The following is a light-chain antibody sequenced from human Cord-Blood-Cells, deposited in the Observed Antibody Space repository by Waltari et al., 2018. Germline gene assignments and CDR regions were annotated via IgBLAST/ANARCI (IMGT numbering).Light chain of an antibody. V-gene: IGLV1-40*01. CDR3: QSYDSSRSGWV. CDR2: GNS. CDR1: SSNIGAGYD. Sequence: QSVLTQPPSVSGAPGQRVTLSCPGSSSNIGAGYDLHWYQQLPGTAPKLLIYGNSTRPSGVPDRFAGAKSGTSASLAITGLQAEDEADYYCQSYDSSRSGWVFGGGTKLTVL. J-gene: IGLJ3*02.